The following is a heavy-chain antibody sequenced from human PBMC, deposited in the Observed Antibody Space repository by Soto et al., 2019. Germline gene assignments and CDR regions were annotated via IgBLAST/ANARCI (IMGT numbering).Heavy chain of an antibody. V-gene: IGHV3-11*01. Sequence: QVHLMESGGGVVKPGGSLRLSCAASGFAFSAYYMSWIRQAPGKGLEWLSYISESGTTIYYADSVKGRFTISRDNAKNSLYLQMNSLRVEDTAVYYCTRSDYDTSGDTDYWGQGTLVTVSS. CDR2: ISESGTTI. D-gene: IGHD3-22*01. CDR3: TRSDYDTSGDTDY. CDR1: GFAFSAYY. J-gene: IGHJ4*02.